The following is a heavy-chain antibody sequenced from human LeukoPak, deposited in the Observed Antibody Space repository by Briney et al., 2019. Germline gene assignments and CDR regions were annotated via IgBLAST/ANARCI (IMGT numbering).Heavy chain of an antibody. CDR3: ARDYKYAFDN. Sequence: GGSLRVSCAASGFTFSDYSMNWVRQAPGKGLEWISYIGIDSGNTNYADSVKGRFTISGDKAKNSLYLQMNSLRVEDTAVYYCARDYKYAFDNWGQGTLVTVSS. D-gene: IGHD5-24*01. CDR2: IGIDSGNT. J-gene: IGHJ4*02. V-gene: IGHV3-21*05. CDR1: GFTFSDYS.